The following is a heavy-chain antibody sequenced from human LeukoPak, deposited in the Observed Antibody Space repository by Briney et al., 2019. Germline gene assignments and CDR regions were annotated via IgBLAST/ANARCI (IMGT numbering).Heavy chain of an antibody. D-gene: IGHD3-22*01. CDR1: GGSISSSSYY. CDR2: IYYSGST. V-gene: IGHV4-39*01. J-gene: IGHJ4*02. CDR3: ARHLAIYDSGGYYYERGRYYFDF. Sequence: PSVTLSLTCTVSGGSISSSSYYWGWIRQPPGKGLEWIETIYYSGSTYYNPSLKSRITISVDTSKNQFSLKLSSVTAAGTAVYYCARHLAIYDSGGYYYERGRYYFDFWGQGALVTVSA.